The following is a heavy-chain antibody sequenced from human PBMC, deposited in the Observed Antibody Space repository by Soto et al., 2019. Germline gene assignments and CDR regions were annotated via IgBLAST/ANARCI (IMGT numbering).Heavy chain of an antibody. V-gene: IGHV4-59*08. CDR2: IYYSGST. CDR1: GGSISSYY. J-gene: IGHJ4*02. D-gene: IGHD4-17*01. CDR3: ARTDYGDYINYFDY. Sequence: PSETLSLTCTVSGGSISSYYWSWIRQPPGKGQEWIGYIYYSGSTNYNPSLKSRVTISVDTSKNQFSLKLSSVTAADTAVYYCARTDYGDYINYFDYWGQGTLVTVSS.